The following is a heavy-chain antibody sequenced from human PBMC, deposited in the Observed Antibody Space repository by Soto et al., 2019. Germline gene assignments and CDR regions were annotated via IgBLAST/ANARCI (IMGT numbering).Heavy chain of an antibody. CDR3: ARGIVVVPAAMGDYYYYGMDV. V-gene: IGHV1-2*04. CDR1: GYTFTGYY. CDR2: INPNSGGT. D-gene: IGHD2-2*01. Sequence: ASVKVSCKASGYTFTGYYMHWVRQAPGQGLEWMGWINPNSGGTNYAQKFQGWVTMTRDTSISTAYMELSRLRSDDTAVYYCARGIVVVPAAMGDYYYYGMDVWGQGTTVTVSS. J-gene: IGHJ6*02.